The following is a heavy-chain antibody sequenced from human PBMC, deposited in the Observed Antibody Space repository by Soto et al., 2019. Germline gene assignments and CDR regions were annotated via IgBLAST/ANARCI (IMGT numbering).Heavy chain of an antibody. Sequence: SETLSLTCTVSGGSTTSGGYSWSWIRQSPGQGLEWIGYIYQSGSAFYNPSLKTRATILVDRSKNQFSLNLTSVTAADAAVYYCARAFYGVDLWGQGTTVTVSS. CDR2: IYQSGSA. CDR3: ARAFYGVDL. V-gene: IGHV4-30-2*06. CDR1: GGSTTSGGYS. J-gene: IGHJ6*02.